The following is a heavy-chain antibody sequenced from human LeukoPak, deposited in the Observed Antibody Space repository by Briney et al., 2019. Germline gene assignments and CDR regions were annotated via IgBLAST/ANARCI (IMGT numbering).Heavy chain of an antibody. V-gene: IGHV4-34*01. J-gene: IGHJ5*02. CDR2: INHSRST. D-gene: IGHD2-2*01. CDR1: GGSFSGYY. CDR3: ARGGGWRPLRYCSSTSCRTINWFDP. Sequence: SETLSLTCAVYGGSFSGYYWSWIRQPPGKGLERIGEINHSRSTNYNPSLKSRVTISVDTSKNQFSLKLSSVTAADTAVYYCARGGGWRPLRYCSSTSCRTINWFDPWGQGTLVTVSS.